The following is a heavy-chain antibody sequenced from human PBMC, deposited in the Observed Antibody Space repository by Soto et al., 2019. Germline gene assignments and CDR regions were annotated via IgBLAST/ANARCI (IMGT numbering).Heavy chain of an antibody. CDR2: IYSGGST. D-gene: IGHD3-22*01. J-gene: IGHJ4*02. Sequence: GGSLRLSCAASGFTVSSNYMSWVLQAPWKGLEWVSVIYSGGSTYYADSVKGRFTISRDNSKNTLYLQMNSLRAEDTAVYYCARDAIYYDSSGYYSPRYFDYWGQGTLVTVSS. CDR3: ARDAIYYDSSGYYSPRYFDY. CDR1: GFTVSSNY. V-gene: IGHV3-66*01.